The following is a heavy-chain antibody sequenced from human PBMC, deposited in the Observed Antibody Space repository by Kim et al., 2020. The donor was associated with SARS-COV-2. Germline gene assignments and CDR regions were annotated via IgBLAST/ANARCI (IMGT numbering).Heavy chain of an antibody. V-gene: IGHV3-64D*09. D-gene: IGHD6-6*01. J-gene: IGHJ4*02. CDR3: VKGAYSTSSGPLDY. Sequence: ADSVKGRFTIFRDNSKTTLYLQMSSLRVEDTAVYFCVKGAYSTSSGPLDYWGQGTLVTVSS.